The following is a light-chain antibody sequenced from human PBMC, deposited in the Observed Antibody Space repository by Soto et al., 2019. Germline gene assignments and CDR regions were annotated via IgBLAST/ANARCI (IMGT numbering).Light chain of an antibody. CDR3: QQYYTTSRT. CDR2: WAS. V-gene: IGKV4-1*01. CDR1: QSVLYSSDNKNY. Sequence: DIVMTQSPDSLAVSLGERATINCKSSQSVLYSSDNKNYLAWYQQKPGQPPKLLIYWASTRESGVPDRFSGSGSETDFTLTISSLQAEDVAVYYCQQYYTTSRTFGPGTKVDIK. J-gene: IGKJ3*01.